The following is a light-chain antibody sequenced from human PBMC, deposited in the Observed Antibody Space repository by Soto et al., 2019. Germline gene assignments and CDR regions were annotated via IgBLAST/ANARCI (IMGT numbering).Light chain of an antibody. V-gene: IGKV3-11*01. CDR3: QQRNNWPSLT. CDR1: QSVSNS. J-gene: IGKJ4*01. Sequence: EIVLTQSPATLSLSPGERATLSCRASQSVSNSLAWYQQKPGQAPRLLTYGATNRATGIPARFSGRGSGTDFTLTISSLEPEDSAVYYCQQRNNWPSLTVGGGTKVDIK. CDR2: GAT.